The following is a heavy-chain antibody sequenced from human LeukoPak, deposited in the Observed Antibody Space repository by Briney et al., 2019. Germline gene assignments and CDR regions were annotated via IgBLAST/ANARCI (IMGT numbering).Heavy chain of an antibody. CDR3: ARDPPYYYGSGSYFFPSYYYYGMDV. CDR1: GFTFNTYA. CDR2: ISYDGSNK. Sequence: GGSLRLSCAASGFTFNTYAMHWVRQAPGKGLEWVAVISYDGSNKYYADSVKGRFTISRDNSKNTLYLQMNSLRAEDTAVYYCARDPPYYYGSGSYFFPSYYYYGMDVWGQGTTVTVSS. D-gene: IGHD3-10*01. J-gene: IGHJ6*02. V-gene: IGHV3-30-3*01.